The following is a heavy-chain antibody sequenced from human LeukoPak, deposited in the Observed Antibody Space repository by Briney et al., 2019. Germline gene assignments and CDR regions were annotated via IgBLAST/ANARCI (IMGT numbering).Heavy chain of an antibody. Sequence: SETLSLTCTVSGDSISNYYWSWIRQPPGKRREWIGDIYYSGSSDYNPSLKTRVTMSVDTSKSQFSLNLNSVTTADTAVYYCARAPLQVVVLTTPHNWWFDLWGRGTLVTVSS. CDR1: GDSISNYY. CDR2: IYYSGSS. V-gene: IGHV4-59*01. D-gene: IGHD2-21*02. CDR3: ARAPLQVVVLTTPHNWWFDL. J-gene: IGHJ2*01.